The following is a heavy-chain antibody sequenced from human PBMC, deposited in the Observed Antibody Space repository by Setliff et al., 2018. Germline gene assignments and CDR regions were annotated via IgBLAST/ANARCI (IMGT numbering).Heavy chain of an antibody. D-gene: IGHD1-7*01. J-gene: IGHJ5*02. CDR2: INPKTGGT. V-gene: IGHV1-2*02. Sequence: ASVKVSCKTSGYAFTDNYIHWVRQAPGQGLEWMGWINPKTGGTNLAQKFQGRVTITADESTSTAYMELSGLRSEDTAVYYCARGAGTTFPSLYNWFDPWGQGTLVTVSS. CDR1: GYAFTDNY. CDR3: ARGAGTTFPSLYNWFDP.